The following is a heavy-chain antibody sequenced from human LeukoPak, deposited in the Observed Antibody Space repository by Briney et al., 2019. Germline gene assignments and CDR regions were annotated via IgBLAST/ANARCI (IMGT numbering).Heavy chain of an antibody. CDR2: INPSGGST. V-gene: IGHV1-46*01. CDR3: ARGPSITMIRGGQWYYYMDV. J-gene: IGHJ6*03. CDR1: GYTFTRYY. Sequence: VVSVKVSCKASGYTFTRYYMYWVRQAAGQVLEWMGIINPSGGSTNYAQKFQGRVTMTRDTSTNTVYMELSSLRSQDTAVYYCARGPSITMIRGGQWYYYMDVWGKGTTVTTSS. D-gene: IGHD3-10*01.